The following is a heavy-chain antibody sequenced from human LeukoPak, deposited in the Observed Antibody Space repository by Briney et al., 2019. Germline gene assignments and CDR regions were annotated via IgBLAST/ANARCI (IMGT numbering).Heavy chain of an antibody. D-gene: IGHD3-10*01. J-gene: IGHJ4*02. CDR3: APPGRLITMLRLDY. CDR1: GGTFSSYA. V-gene: IGHV1-69*13. Sequence: EASVKVSCKASGGTFSSYAISWVRQAPGQGLEWMGGIIPIFGTANYAQKFQGRVTITADESTSTAYMELSSLRSEDTAVYYCAPPGRLITMLRLDYWGQGTLVTVSS. CDR2: IIPIFGTA.